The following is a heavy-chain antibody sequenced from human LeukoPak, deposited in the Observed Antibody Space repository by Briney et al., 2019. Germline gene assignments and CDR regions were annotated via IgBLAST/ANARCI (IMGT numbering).Heavy chain of an antibody. V-gene: IGHV3-21*01. CDR1: GFTFSSYS. CDR2: ISGSSSYI. Sequence: GGSLRLSCAASGFTFSSYSMNWVRQAPGKGLEWVSSISGSSSYIYYADSVKGRLTISRDNAKNSLYLQMNSLRAEDTAVYYCARERGYCSSTSCYSMDVWGQGTTVTVSS. D-gene: IGHD2-2*01. CDR3: ARERGYCSSTSCYSMDV. J-gene: IGHJ6*02.